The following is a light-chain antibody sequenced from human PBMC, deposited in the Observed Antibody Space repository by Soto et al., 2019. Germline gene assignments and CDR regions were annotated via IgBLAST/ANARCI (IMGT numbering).Light chain of an antibody. Sequence: QSALTQPASVSGSPGQSITVSCIGTSSEVGAYNYVSWYQQHPGKAPKLMIHDVSNRPSGVSNRFSGSKSGNTASLTISGLQAEDEGYYYCSSYASSNTHVFGGGTKLTVL. CDR1: SSEVGAYNY. J-gene: IGLJ2*01. CDR3: SSYASSNTHV. V-gene: IGLV2-14*03. CDR2: DVS.